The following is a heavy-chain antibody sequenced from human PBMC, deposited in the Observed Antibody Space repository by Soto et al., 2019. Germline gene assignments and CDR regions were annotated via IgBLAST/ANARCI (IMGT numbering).Heavy chain of an antibody. CDR1: GFTFDDYA. Sequence: ESGGGLVQPGRSLRLSCAASGFTFDDYAMHWVRQAPGKGLEWVSGISWNSGSIGYADSVKGRFTISRDNAKNSLYLQMNSLRAEDTALYYCAKDIGRTTGPLDDAFDIWGQGTMVTVSS. CDR3: AKDIGRTTGPLDDAFDI. CDR2: ISWNSGSI. J-gene: IGHJ3*02. V-gene: IGHV3-9*01. D-gene: IGHD1-7*01.